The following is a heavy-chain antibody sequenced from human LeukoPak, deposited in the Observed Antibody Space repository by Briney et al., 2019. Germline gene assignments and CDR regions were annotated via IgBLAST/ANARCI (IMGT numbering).Heavy chain of an antibody. Sequence: ETLSLTCTVSGGSISSSSYYWGWIRQAPGKGLEWVSAISGSGGSTYYADSVKGRFTISRDNSKNTLYLQMNSLRAEDTAVYYCAKDQRAYDFWSGYYPNWFDPWGQGTLVTVSS. CDR2: ISGSGGST. CDR1: GGSISSSSYY. D-gene: IGHD3-3*01. J-gene: IGHJ5*02. V-gene: IGHV3-23*01. CDR3: AKDQRAYDFWSGYYPNWFDP.